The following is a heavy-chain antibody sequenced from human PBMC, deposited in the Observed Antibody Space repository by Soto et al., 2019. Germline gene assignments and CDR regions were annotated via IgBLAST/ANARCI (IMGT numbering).Heavy chain of an antibody. CDR2: ISGSGGST. CDR1: GFTFSSYA. J-gene: IGHJ4*02. CDR3: AKDPRGARLYFDY. D-gene: IGHD4-17*01. V-gene: IGHV3-23*01. Sequence: GGSLRLSCAASGFTFSSYAMSWVRQAPGKGLEWVSAISGSGGSTYYADSVKGRFTISRDNSKNTLYLQMNSRRAEDTAVYYCAKDPRGARLYFDYWGQGTLVTVSS.